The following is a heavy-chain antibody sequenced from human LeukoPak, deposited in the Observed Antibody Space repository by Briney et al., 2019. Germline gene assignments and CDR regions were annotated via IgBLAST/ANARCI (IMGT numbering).Heavy chain of an antibody. CDR1: GYTFNSYG. CDR2: IIPIFGTA. J-gene: IGHJ4*02. CDR3: ARDGTGYFDY. V-gene: IGHV1-69*13. Sequence: SVKVSCKASGYTFNSYGISWVRQAPGQGLEWMGGIIPIFGTANYAQKFQGRVTITADESTSTAYMELSSLRSEDTAVYYCARDGTGYFDYWGQGTLVTVSS. D-gene: IGHD6-13*01.